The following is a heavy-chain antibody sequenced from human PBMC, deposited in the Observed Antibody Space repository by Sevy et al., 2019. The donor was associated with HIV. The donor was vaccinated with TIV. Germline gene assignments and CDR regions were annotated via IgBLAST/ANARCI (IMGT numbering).Heavy chain of an antibody. Sequence: GWSLRLSCTASGFIFSNYWMSWVRQAPGKGLQWVANIKQDGSEKYYVDSVKGRFTISRDNTKNSLYLQMNSLRAEDTAVYYCARAGGDTVVVSTAIGILIMDVWGQWTTVTVSS. V-gene: IGHV3-7*01. J-gene: IGHJ6*02. CDR2: IKQDGSEK. CDR1: GFIFSNYW. CDR3: ARAGGDTVVVSTAIGILIMDV. D-gene: IGHD2-2*02.